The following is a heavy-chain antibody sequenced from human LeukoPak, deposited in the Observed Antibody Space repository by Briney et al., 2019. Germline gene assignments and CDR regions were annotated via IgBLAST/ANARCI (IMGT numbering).Heavy chain of an antibody. CDR1: GFTFRSYA. D-gene: IGHD5-18*01. V-gene: IGHV3-48*02. J-gene: IGHJ4*02. Sequence: GGSLRLSCAAPGFTFRSYAMQWVRRAPGKGLEWVSYITYNSGTIFYADSVKGRFTISRDNAKDSLYLQMSSLRDEDTAVYYCARDSGYSYADDYWGQGTLVTVSS. CDR3: ARDSGYSYADDY. CDR2: ITYNSGTI.